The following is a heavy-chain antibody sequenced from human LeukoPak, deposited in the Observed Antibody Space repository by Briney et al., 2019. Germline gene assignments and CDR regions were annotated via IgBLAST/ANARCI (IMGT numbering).Heavy chain of an antibody. CDR2: IYYSGST. D-gene: IGHD1-26*01. Sequence: PSETLSLTCTVSGGSISSSSYYWGWIRQPPGKGLEWIGSIYYSGSTYCNPSLKSRVTISVDTSKNQFSLKLSSVTAADTAVYYCARLTRGGSYYYYYYYMDVWGKGTTVTVSS. V-gene: IGHV4-39*01. CDR3: ARLTRGGSYYYYYYYMDV. CDR1: GGSISSSSYY. J-gene: IGHJ6*03.